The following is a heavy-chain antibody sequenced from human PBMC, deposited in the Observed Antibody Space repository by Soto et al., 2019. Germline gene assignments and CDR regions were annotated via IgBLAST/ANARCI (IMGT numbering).Heavy chain of an antibody. D-gene: IGHD3-3*01. V-gene: IGHV4-59*01. Sequence: SETLSLTCTVSGGSISSYYWSWIRQPPGKGLEWMGYIYYSGSTNYNPSLKSRVTISVDTSKNQFSLKLSSVTAADTAVYYCARGPGDDFWSGYAFDYWGQGTLVTVS. CDR2: IYYSGST. J-gene: IGHJ4*02. CDR3: ARGPGDDFWSGYAFDY. CDR1: GGSISSYY.